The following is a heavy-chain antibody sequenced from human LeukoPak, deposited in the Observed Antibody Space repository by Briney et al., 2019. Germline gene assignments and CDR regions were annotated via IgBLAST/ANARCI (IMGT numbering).Heavy chain of an antibody. CDR2: ISGSGGST. D-gene: IGHD6-6*01. J-gene: IGHJ4*02. Sequence: GGSLRLSCAASGFTFSSYAMSWVRQAPGKGLEWVSTISGSGGSTYYADSVKGRFTISRDNSKNTLYLQMNSLRAEDTAVYYCAIAHRSIAALGHWGQGTLVTVSS. CDR3: AIAHRSIAALGH. CDR1: GFTFSSYA. V-gene: IGHV3-23*01.